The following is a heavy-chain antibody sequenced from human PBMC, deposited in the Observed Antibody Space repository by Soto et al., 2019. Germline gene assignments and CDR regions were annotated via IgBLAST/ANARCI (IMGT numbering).Heavy chain of an antibody. CDR2: ITESGTST. Sequence: PGGSLRLSCAASGFTFSRYDMSWVRQAPGKGLEWVSGITESGTSTFYADSVKGRFTISRDNSKSTLFLQMNSLRVEDTAVYYCTKDSYDSSPNHWGQGTLVTVSS. CDR3: TKDSYDSSPNH. J-gene: IGHJ4*02. D-gene: IGHD3-22*01. CDR1: GFTFSRYD. V-gene: IGHV3-23*01.